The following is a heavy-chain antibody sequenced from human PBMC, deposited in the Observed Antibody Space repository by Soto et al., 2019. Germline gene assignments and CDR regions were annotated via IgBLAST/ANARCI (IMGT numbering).Heavy chain of an antibody. CDR2: ISYDGSNK. CDR1: GFTFSSYG. V-gene: IGHV3-30*03. CDR3: ARGRRAYYYDSSGLGNGY. Sequence: PGGSLRLSCAASGFTFSSYGMHWVRQAPGKGLEWVAVISYDGSNKYYADSVKGRFTISRDNSKNTLYLQMNSLRAEDTAVYYCARGRRAYYYDSSGLGNGYWGRGTRVTVSS. D-gene: IGHD3-22*01. J-gene: IGHJ4*02.